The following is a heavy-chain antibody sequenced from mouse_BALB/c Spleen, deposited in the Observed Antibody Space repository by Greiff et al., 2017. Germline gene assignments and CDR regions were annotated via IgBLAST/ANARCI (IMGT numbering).Heavy chain of an antibody. J-gene: IGHJ3*01. CDR2: IYPSDSYT. CDR3: ARHPFAY. Sequence: QVHVKQPGAELVRPGASVKLSCKASGYTFTSYWINWVKQRPGQGLEWIGNIYPSDSYTNYNQKFKDKATLTVDKSSSTAYLQLSSLTSEDTAVYYCARHPFAYWGQGTLVTVSA. V-gene: IGHV1-69*02. CDR1: GYTFTSYW.